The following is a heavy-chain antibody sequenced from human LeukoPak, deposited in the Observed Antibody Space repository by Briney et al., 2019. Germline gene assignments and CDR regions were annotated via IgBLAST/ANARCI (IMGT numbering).Heavy chain of an antibody. J-gene: IGHJ4*02. D-gene: IGHD3-3*01. V-gene: IGHV3-30*02. CDR3: AKENDFWSGPEG. Sequence: GVSLRLSCVTSGFIFSNYGMHWVRQAPGKGLEWLTFIQFDGSNKLYADSVKGRLTVSRDTSKNTVYLQMTSLRVEDTAVYYCAKENDFWSGPEGWGQGTLVTVSS. CDR1: GFIFSNYG. CDR2: IQFDGSNK.